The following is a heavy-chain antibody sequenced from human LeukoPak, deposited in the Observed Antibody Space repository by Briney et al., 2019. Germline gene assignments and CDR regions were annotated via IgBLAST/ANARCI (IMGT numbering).Heavy chain of an antibody. CDR1: GFTLSSNA. D-gene: IGHD5-18*01. CDR3: AKDQDTAMKTHNFDY. CDR2: ISYDGSNK. J-gene: IGHJ4*02. Sequence: GGSLRLSCAASGFTLSSNAMHWVRQAPGKGLEWVAVISYDGSNKYYADSVKGRFTISRDNSKNTLYLQMNSLRAEDTAVYYCAKDQDTAMKTHNFDYWGQGTLVTVSS. V-gene: IGHV3-30*04.